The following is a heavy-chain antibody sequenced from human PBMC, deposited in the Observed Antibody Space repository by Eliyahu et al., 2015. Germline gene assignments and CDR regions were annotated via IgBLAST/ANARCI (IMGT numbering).Heavy chain of an antibody. CDR2: INQDGSER. CDR1: GSTFSSYW. J-gene: IGHJ4*02. D-gene: IGHD4-11*01. V-gene: IGHV3-7*04. CDR3: AKDAYSKADY. Sequence: EVQLVEXGGGLVQPGGSLXLSCAASGSTFSSYWMXWVRQAPGKGLEWVANINQDGSERNYVDSVKGRFTISRDNAKNSLFLQMNSLRAEDTAVYYCAKDAYSKADYWGQGTLV.